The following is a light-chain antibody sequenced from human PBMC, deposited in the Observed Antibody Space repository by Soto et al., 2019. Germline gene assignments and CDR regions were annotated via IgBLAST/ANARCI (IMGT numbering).Light chain of an antibody. CDR1: SSDVGGYNY. Sequence: QSVLTQPASVSGSPGQSITISCTGTSSDVGGYNYVSWYQQHPGKAPKLMIYEVRNRPSGVSNRFSGSKSGNTASLTISGLQADDEADYYCSSYTRSSTLVFGGGTKLTVL. J-gene: IGLJ3*02. V-gene: IGLV2-14*01. CDR2: EVR. CDR3: SSYTRSSTLV.